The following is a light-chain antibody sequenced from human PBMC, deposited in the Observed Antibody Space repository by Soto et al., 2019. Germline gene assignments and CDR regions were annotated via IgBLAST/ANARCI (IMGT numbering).Light chain of an antibody. J-gene: IGKJ2*01. CDR3: QQYGSSPYT. Sequence: EIVLTQSPATLSLSPGERATLSCRASQSVSSYLACYQQKPGQAPRLLIYDASNRATGIPARFSGSGSGTDFTLTISSLEPEDFAVYYCQQYGSSPYTFGQGTKLEIK. CDR2: DAS. CDR1: QSVSSY. V-gene: IGKV3-11*01.